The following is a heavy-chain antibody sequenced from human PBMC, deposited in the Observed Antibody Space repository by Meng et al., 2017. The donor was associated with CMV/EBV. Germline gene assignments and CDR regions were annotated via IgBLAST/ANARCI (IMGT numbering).Heavy chain of an antibody. D-gene: IGHD3-3*01. Sequence: AGSLSLSCAASGVTFSDHYMDWVRQAPGRGLEWVGRTKNKANRYTTEYAASVKGRFTISRDDSKNSLYLQMNSLKTEDTAVYYCARSQGDFWSGSDAFYIWGQGTMVTVSS. CDR2: TKNKANRYTT. J-gene: IGHJ3*02. V-gene: IGHV3-72*01. CDR3: ARSQGDFWSGSDAFYI. CDR1: GVTFSDHY.